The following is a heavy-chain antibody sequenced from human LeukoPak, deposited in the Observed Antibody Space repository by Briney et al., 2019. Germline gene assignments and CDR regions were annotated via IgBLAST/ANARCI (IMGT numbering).Heavy chain of an antibody. Sequence: PSETLSLTCTVSGGSISSYYWSWLRQPPGKGLEWIGYIYYSGSTKYNPSLKSRVTISVDTSKNQFSLKLSSVTAADTAVYYCARAGYSSGPPVHDAFDIWGQGTMVTDSS. CDR3: ARAGYSSGPPVHDAFDI. CDR1: GGSISSYY. CDR2: IYYSGST. D-gene: IGHD2-15*01. V-gene: IGHV4-59*08. J-gene: IGHJ3*02.